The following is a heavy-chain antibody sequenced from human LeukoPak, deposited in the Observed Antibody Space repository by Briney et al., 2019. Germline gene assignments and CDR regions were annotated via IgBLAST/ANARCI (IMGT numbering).Heavy chain of an antibody. CDR3: ARDRFDYVWGSYRYTVDY. D-gene: IGHD3-16*02. J-gene: IGHJ4*02. CDR2: ISSSSSTI. Sequence: PGGSLRLSCAASGFAFSTYSMNWVRQAPGKGLEWVSYISSSSSTIYYADSVKGRFTISRDNAKNSLYLQMNSLRAEDTAVYYCARDRFDYVWGSYRYTVDYWGQGTLVTVSS. CDR1: GFAFSTYS. V-gene: IGHV3-48*01.